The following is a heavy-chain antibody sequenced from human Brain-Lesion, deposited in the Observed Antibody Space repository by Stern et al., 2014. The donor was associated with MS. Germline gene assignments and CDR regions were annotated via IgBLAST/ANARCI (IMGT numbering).Heavy chain of an antibody. CDR2: MNPYSGNP. CDR3: ARAVRNQLLSEY. D-gene: IGHD2-2*01. Sequence: QVQLVQSGAEVKKPGASVKVSCKASGYTFSSYDITWVRQASGHGLEWMGWMNPYSGNPGYAQKFKGRVSMTSDPSISTVYMELTSLTSDDTAVYFCARAVRNQLLSEYWGQGTLVTVSS. CDR1: GYTFSSYD. V-gene: IGHV1-8*01. J-gene: IGHJ4*02.